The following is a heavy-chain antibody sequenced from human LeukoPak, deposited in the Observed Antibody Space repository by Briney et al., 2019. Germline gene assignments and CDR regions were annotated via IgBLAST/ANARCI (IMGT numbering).Heavy chain of an antibody. V-gene: IGHV3-23*01. D-gene: IGHD1-26*01. J-gene: IGHJ4*02. CDR2: ISDSGGIT. CDR3: AKEVGTIPTNLLDD. Sequence: PGGSLRLSCAASGFTFSSYAMSWVRQAPGEGLEWVSVISDSGGITYYADSVKGRFTISRDNSKNTLYLHTNSLRAEDTAVYYCAKEVGTIPTNLLDDWGQGTLVTVSS. CDR1: GFTFSSYA.